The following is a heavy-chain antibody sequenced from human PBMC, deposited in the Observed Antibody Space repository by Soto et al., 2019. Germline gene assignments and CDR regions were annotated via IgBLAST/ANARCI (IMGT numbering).Heavy chain of an antibody. V-gene: IGHV4-4*02. CDR2: IYYSGST. D-gene: IGHD2-2*03. J-gene: IGHJ6*03. CDR3: ARLGYCSSTSCSSKGYYYYYMDV. CDR1: GGSISSSNW. Sequence: PSETLSLTCAVSGGSISSSNWWSWVRQPPGKGLEWIGYIYYSGSTNYNPSLKSRVTISVDTSKNQFSLKLSSVTAADTAVSYCARLGYCSSTSCSSKGYYYYYMDVWGQGTTVPVSS.